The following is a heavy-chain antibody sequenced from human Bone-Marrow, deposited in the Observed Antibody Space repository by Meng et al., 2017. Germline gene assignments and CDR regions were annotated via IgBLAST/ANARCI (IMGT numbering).Heavy chain of an antibody. CDR3: ASWYGES. CDR1: GDSVSGNRAL. D-gene: IGHD3-10*01. J-gene: IGHJ4*02. V-gene: IGHV6-1*01. Sequence: HVQLHQSGPRLVNPSQTLSLTCDISGDSVSGNRALWHWVRQSPSRGLEWLGHTYYRSQWQSHYGASVKSRISIYADTSRNQFSLILNSVTPEDTAVYYCASWYGESWGQGTLVTVSS. CDR2: TYYRSQWQS.